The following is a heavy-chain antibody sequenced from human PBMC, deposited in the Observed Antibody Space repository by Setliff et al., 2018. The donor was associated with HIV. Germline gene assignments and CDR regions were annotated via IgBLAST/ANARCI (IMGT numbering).Heavy chain of an antibody. CDR3: ARTRGYTYGYIDS. Sequence: SETLSLTCIVSGGSISSSSSYWGWIRQPPGKGLEWIGNIYYSGSTYYNPSLKSRVTISVDTSKNQFSLRLSSVTAADTAVYYGARTRGYTYGYIDSWGQGTLVTVSS. J-gene: IGHJ4*02. D-gene: IGHD5-18*01. CDR2: IYYSGST. CDR1: GGSISSSSSY. V-gene: IGHV4-39*01.